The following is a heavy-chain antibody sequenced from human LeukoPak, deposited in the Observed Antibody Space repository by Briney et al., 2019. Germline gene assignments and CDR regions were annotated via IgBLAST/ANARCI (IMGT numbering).Heavy chain of an antibody. J-gene: IGHJ3*02. CDR1: GYTFTSYG. CDR2: ISAYNGNT. Sequence: ASVKVSCKASGYTFTSYGISWVRQAPGQGLEWMGWISAYNGNTNYAQKFQGRVTMTRDTSISTAYMELSRLRSEDTAVYYCARFIVGATKDAFDIWGQGTMVTVSS. CDR3: ARFIVGATKDAFDI. D-gene: IGHD1-26*01. V-gene: IGHV1-18*01.